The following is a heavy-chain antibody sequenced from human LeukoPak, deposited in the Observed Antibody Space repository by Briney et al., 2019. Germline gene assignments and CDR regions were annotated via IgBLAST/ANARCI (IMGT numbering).Heavy chain of an antibody. D-gene: IGHD5-24*01. CDR1: AFTFRNYW. CDR3: VRDGDDYNFDY. CDR2: VKGEGSFT. V-gene: IGHV3-74*01. Sequence: GGSMRLSSAAYAFTFRNYWMHWVRQAPGKGLVWVSRVKGEGSFTDYADSVKGRFTISRDNAKNTLYLQMYSLRAEDTAAYYCVRDGDDYNFDYWGQGSLVTVSS. J-gene: IGHJ4*02.